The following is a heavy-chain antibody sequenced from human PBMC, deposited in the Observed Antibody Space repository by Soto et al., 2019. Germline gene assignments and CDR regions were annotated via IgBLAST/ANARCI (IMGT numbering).Heavy chain of an antibody. Sequence: GGSLRLSCAASGFTFSNAWMSWVRQAPGKGLEWVGRIKSKTDGGTTDYAAPVKGRFTISRDDSKNTLYLQMNSLKTDDAAVFYCTTRFVVPAAILSRSGLFYYYYMDVWGKGTTVTVSS. D-gene: IGHD2-2*01. CDR1: GFTFSNAW. V-gene: IGHV3-15*01. CDR3: TTRFVVPAAILSRSGLFYYYYMDV. J-gene: IGHJ6*03. CDR2: IKSKTDGGTT.